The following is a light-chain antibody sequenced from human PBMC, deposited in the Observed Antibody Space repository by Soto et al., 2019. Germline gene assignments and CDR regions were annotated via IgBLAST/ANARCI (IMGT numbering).Light chain of an antibody. CDR2: GAS. CDR1: QSIAPNY. J-gene: IGKJ3*01. Sequence: EIVLTQSPGTLSLSPGERATLSCRASQSIAPNYLAWYQQKPGQAPRLLIYGASSRATGIPDRFSGSGSGTDFTLTISRLEPEDFAVYYCQQRTNWPFGPGTKVDIK. CDR3: QQRTNWP. V-gene: IGKV3D-20*02.